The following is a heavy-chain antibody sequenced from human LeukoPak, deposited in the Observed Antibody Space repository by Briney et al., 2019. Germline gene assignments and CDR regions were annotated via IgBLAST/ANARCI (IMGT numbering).Heavy chain of an antibody. J-gene: IGHJ4*02. CDR1: GDSISTYF. CDR2: VYIDGTI. Sequence: SETLSLTCNVFGDSISTYFWTWIRQPAGKGLEWIGRVYIDGTINYNPSLKSRISMSVDTSKNQISLEMTPVTAADTAVYYCARYGGSYAIWGQGTLVTVSS. CDR3: ARYGGSYAI. V-gene: IGHV4-4*07. D-gene: IGHD3-16*01.